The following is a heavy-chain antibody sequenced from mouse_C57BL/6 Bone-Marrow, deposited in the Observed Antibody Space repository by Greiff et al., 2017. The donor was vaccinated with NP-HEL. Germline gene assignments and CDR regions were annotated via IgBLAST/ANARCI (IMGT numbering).Heavy chain of an antibody. V-gene: IGHV1-55*01. J-gene: IGHJ2*01. D-gene: IGHD1-1*01. CDR2: IYPGSGST. CDR1: GYTFTSYW. CDR3: ARYPIYYYGSSYGRKYYFDY. Sequence: QVQLQQSGAELVKPGASVKMSCKASGYTFTSYWITWVKQRPGQGLEWIGDIYPGSGSTNYNEKFKSKATLTVDTSSSTAYMQLSSLTSEDSAVYYCARYPIYYYGSSYGRKYYFDYWGQGTTLTVSS.